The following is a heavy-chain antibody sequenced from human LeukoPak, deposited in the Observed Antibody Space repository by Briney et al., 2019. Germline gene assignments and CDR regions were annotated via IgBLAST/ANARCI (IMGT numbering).Heavy chain of an antibody. CDR3: ARDGDILTGYYPHYYMDV. CDR1: GFTLSSYS. CDR2: ISSSSSYI. D-gene: IGHD3-9*01. Sequence: PGGSLRLSCAASGFTLSSYSMNWVRQPPGKGREWVSSISSSSSYIYYADSVKGRFTISRDNAKNSLYLQMNSLRAEDTAVYYCARDGDILTGYYPHYYMDVWGKGTTVTVSS. V-gene: IGHV3-21*01. J-gene: IGHJ6*03.